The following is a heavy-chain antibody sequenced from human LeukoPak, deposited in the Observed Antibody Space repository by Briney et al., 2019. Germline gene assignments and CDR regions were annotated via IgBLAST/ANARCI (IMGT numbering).Heavy chain of an antibody. D-gene: IGHD2-15*01. CDR3: AREVRKVVVAANWFDP. J-gene: IGHJ5*02. CDR2: IKQDGSEK. V-gene: IGHV3-7*01. CDR1: GFTFSSYW. Sequence: GGSLRLSCAASGFTFSSYWMSWVRQALGKGLEWVANIKQDGSEKYYVDSVRGRFTISRDNAKNSLYLQMNSLRAEDTAVYYCAREVRKVVVAANWFDPWGQGTLVTVSS.